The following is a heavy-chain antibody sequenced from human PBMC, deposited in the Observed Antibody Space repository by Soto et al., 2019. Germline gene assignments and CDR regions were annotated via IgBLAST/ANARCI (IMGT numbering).Heavy chain of an antibody. CDR2: ISYDGSNK. Sequence: GGSLRLSCAASGFTFSSYAMSWVRQAPGKGLEWVAVISYDGSNKYYADSVKGRFTISRDNSKNTLYLQMNSLRAEDTAVYYCARRGIVVVPAAHRNNYYYYGMDVWGQGTTVTVSS. CDR3: ARRGIVVVPAAHRNNYYYYGMDV. J-gene: IGHJ6*02. CDR1: GFTFSSYA. V-gene: IGHV3-30-3*01. D-gene: IGHD2-2*01.